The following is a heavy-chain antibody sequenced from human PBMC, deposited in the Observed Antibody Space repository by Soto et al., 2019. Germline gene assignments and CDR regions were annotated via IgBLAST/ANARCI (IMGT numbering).Heavy chain of an antibody. J-gene: IGHJ6*02. CDR3: ARLAADGTMSYYYYYYGMDV. CDR1: GFTFSSYG. D-gene: IGHD6-13*01. CDR2: IWYDGSNK. V-gene: IGHV3-33*01. Sequence: GGSLRLSCAASGFTFSSYGMHWVRQAPGKGLEWVAVIWYDGSNKYYADSVKGRFTISRDNSKNTLYLQMNSLRAEDTAVYYCARLAADGTMSYYYYYYGMDVWGQGTTVTVSS.